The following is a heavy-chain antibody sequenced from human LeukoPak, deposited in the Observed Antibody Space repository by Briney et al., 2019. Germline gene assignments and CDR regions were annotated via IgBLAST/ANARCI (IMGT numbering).Heavy chain of an antibody. D-gene: IGHD6-13*01. CDR2: INPNNGGT. Sequence: ASVKVSCKASGYTFTGYYMHWVRQAPGQGLEWMGRINPNNGGTNYAQKFQGRVTMTRDTSISTAYMELSRLRSDDTAVYYCEAAAGTGAFDYWGQGTLVTVSS. CDR1: GYTFTGYY. J-gene: IGHJ4*02. CDR3: EAAAGTGAFDY. V-gene: IGHV1-2*06.